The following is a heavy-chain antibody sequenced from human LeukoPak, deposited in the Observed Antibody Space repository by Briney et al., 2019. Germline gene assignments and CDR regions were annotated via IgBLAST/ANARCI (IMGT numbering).Heavy chain of an antibody. CDR3: ARRQLHYYGMDV. Sequence: SETLSLTCSVSGDSLSSGSNYWSWFRQPPGKALEWIGDIYYTGKTNYNSSLESRVSMSVDTSKNQFSLSLTAVTAADTAVYYCARRQLHYYGMDVWGQGTTVTVSS. CDR2: IYYTGKT. V-gene: IGHV4-61*01. CDR1: GDSLSSGSNY. J-gene: IGHJ6*02. D-gene: IGHD4-23*01.